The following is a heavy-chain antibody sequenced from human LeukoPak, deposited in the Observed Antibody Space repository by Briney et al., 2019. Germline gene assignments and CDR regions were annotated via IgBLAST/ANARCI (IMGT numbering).Heavy chain of an antibody. CDR3: ARGGIVGATNDY. CDR2: ISGSGGST. J-gene: IGHJ4*02. D-gene: IGHD1-26*01. V-gene: IGHV3-23*01. CDR1: GFTFSSYG. Sequence: GSLRLSCAASGFTFSSYGMSWVRQAPGKGLEWVSAISGSGGSTYYADSVKGRFTISRDNAKNSLYLQMNSLRAEDTALYYCARGGIVGATNDYWGQGTLVTVSS.